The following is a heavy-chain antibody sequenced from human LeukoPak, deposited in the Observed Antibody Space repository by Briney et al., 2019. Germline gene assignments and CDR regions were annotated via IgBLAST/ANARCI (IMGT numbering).Heavy chain of an antibody. CDR2: ISSDGSST. Sequence: PGGSLRLSCAASGFTFSSYWMHWVRQAPGKGLVWVSRISSDGSSTSYADSVKGRFTISRDNAKNTLYLQMNSLRAEDTAVYYCATSRTFDCWGQGTLVTVSS. J-gene: IGHJ4*02. CDR3: ATSRTFDC. V-gene: IGHV3-74*01. CDR1: GFTFSSYW.